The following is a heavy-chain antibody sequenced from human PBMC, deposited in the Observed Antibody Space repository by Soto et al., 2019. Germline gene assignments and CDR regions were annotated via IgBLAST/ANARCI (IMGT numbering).Heavy chain of an antibody. CDR1: GGSISSGGYY. Sequence: QVQLQESGPGLVKPSQTLSLTCTVSGGSISSGGYYWSWIRQHPGKGLEWIGYIYYSGSTYYNPSLKSRVTISVDTSKNQFSLKLSSVTAADTAVYYCARGTPYINVLLWFGELFGWFDPWGQGTLVTVSS. D-gene: IGHD3-10*01. CDR2: IYYSGST. J-gene: IGHJ5*02. CDR3: ARGTPYINVLLWFGELFGWFDP. V-gene: IGHV4-31*03.